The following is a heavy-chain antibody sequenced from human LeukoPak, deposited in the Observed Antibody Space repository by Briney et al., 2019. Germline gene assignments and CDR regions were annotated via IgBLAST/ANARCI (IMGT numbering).Heavy chain of an antibody. CDR3: ARDTNYDSSGYYYELVDY. J-gene: IGHJ4*02. D-gene: IGHD3-22*01. CDR2: ISSTSAYI. V-gene: IGHV3-21*01. CDR1: GFALKSYS. Sequence: GGSLRLSCAGSGFALKSYSLTWVRQAPGKGLEWVSSISSTSAYIHYADSVKGRFTISRDNSKNTLYLQMNSLRAEDTAVYYCARDTNYDSSGYYYELVDYWGQGTLVTVSS.